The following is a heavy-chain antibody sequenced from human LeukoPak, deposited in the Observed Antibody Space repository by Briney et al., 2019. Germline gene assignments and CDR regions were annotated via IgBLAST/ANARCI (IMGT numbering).Heavy chain of an antibody. D-gene: IGHD3-22*01. Sequence: PSETLSLNRTVSGGSISSYYWSWIRQSPGKGLEWIGHIYYSGNTNYNPSLKSRITISMDTSNNQFSLKLSSMTAADTAVYYCARGSSGYYYGWGQGTMVTVSS. J-gene: IGHJ3*01. CDR2: IYYSGNT. CDR1: GGSISSYY. V-gene: IGHV4-59*08. CDR3: ARGSSGYYYG.